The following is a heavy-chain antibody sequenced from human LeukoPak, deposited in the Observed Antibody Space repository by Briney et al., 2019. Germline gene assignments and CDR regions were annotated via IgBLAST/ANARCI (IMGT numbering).Heavy chain of an antibody. J-gene: IGHJ4*02. V-gene: IGHV1-46*01. CDR3: ARDQVGASLDY. D-gene: IGHD1-26*01. CDR2: ISPSGGGT. CDR1: GGTFSSYA. Sequence: ASVKVSCTASGGTFSSYAISWVRQAPGQGLEWMGIISPSGGGTTYAQKFQGRVTMTRDMSTSTVYMEVSSLKSEDTAVYYCARDQVGASLDYWGQGTLVTVSS.